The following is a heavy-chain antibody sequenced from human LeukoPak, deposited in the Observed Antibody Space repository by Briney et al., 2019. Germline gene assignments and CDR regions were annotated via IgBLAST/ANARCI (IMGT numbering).Heavy chain of an antibody. Sequence: GGSLRLSCAGSGFTFDDYGLHWVRQAPGKGLEWVAGIGWNGGNIGYADSAKGRFTISRDNARNSLYLQMNSLRPEDTALYYCAKVTCDSSGYYPLFDYWGQGTLVTVSS. CDR1: GFTFDDYG. D-gene: IGHD3-22*01. J-gene: IGHJ4*02. CDR2: IGWNGGNI. V-gene: IGHV3-9*01. CDR3: AKVTCDSSGYYPLFDY.